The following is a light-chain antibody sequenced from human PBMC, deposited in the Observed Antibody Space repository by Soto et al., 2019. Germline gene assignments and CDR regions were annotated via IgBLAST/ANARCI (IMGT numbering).Light chain of an antibody. J-gene: IGLJ1*01. CDR3: SSYTSSANYV. CDR2: DVS. CDR1: SSDIGAYNY. V-gene: IGLV2-14*01. Sequence: QSVLTQPASVPGSPGQSITISCTGTSSDIGAYNYVSWYQQHPGKAPKLMIYDVSNRPSGLSNRFSGSKSGNTASLTISGLQAEDEADYYCSSYTSSANYVFGTGTKVTVL.